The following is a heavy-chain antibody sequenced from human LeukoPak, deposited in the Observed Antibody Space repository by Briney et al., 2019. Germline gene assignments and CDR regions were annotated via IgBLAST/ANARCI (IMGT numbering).Heavy chain of an antibody. V-gene: IGHV3-30*18. Sequence: GGSLRLSCAASGFTFSNYGTHWVRQAPGKGLEWVAVISYDGSNKYYADSVKGRFTISRDNSKNTLYLQMNSLRAEDTAVYYCAKDVGRDYGDYSGFDYWGQGTLVTVSS. D-gene: IGHD4-17*01. CDR1: GFTFSNYG. J-gene: IGHJ4*02. CDR2: ISYDGSNK. CDR3: AKDVGRDYGDYSGFDY.